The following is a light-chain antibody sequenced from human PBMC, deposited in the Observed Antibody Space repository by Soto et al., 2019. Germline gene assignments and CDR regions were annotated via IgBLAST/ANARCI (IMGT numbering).Light chain of an antibody. Sequence: QSVLTQPPSVSGAPGQRVTISCTGSSSSVGAGYDVHWYQHLPGTAPKLLIFSNTNRPSGVPDRFSGSKSGTSVSLAIAGLQAEDEGDYYCQSYDSTLSARYVFGTWTKLTVL. CDR3: QSYDSTLSARYV. J-gene: IGLJ1*01. CDR1: SSSVGAGYD. CDR2: SNT. V-gene: IGLV1-40*01.